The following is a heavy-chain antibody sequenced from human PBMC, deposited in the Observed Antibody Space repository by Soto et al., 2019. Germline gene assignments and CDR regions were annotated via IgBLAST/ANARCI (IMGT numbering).Heavy chain of an antibody. D-gene: IGHD3-16*02. CDR2: IYYSGST. J-gene: IGHJ4*02. V-gene: IGHV4-39*01. Sequence: QLQLQESGPGLVKPSETLSLTCTVSGGCISSSSYYWGWIRQPPGKGLEWIGSIYYSGSTYYNPSLKSRVTISVDTSKNQFSLKLSSVTAADTAVYYCASDSMITFGGVIVIDDYWGQGTLVTVSS. CDR1: GGCISSSSYY. CDR3: ASDSMITFGGVIVIDDY.